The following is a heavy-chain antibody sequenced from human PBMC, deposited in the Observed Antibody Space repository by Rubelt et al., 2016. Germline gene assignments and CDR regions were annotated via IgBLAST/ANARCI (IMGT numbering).Heavy chain of an antibody. CDR2: IYRAGDT. CDR1: GFSVSSDY. V-gene: IGHV3-66*01. Sequence: PRGESGGGLVQPGGSLRLSCKASGFSVSSDYISWVRQAPGKGLEWVSIIYRAGDTYYADSVKGRFITSRDNSENTVYLQMNSLRGEDTAVYYCARVSGDAETWFDPWGQGTPVTVSS. J-gene: IGHJ5*02. D-gene: IGHD2-21*02. CDR3: ARVSGDAETWFDP.